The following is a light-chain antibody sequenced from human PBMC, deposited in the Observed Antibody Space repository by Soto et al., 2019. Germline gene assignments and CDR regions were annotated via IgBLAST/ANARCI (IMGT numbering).Light chain of an antibody. CDR2: GAS. CDR1: QSVSDN. J-gene: IGKJ4*01. Sequence: EIVLTQSPATLSVSPGERVTLSCRASQSVSDNLAWYQQKPGQAPRLLIYGASIRATDIPARFSGSGSGTEFSLTISSLQSEDFAVYYCQQYNDWPLTFGGGTKVESK. CDR3: QQYNDWPLT. V-gene: IGKV3D-15*01.